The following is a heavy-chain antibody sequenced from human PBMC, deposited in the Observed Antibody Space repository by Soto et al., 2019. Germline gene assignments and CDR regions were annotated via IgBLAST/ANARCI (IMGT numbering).Heavy chain of an antibody. CDR3: ARLSSSAD. D-gene: IGHD3-22*01. Sequence: GSLRLSCAASGFTFSSYSMNWVRQAPGKGLEWIGYIYYSGSTNYNPSLKSRVTISVDTSKNQFALKLSSVTAADTAVYYCARLSSSADWGQGTLVTVSS. CDR1: GFTFSSYS. CDR2: IYYSGST. J-gene: IGHJ4*02. V-gene: IGHV4-59*08.